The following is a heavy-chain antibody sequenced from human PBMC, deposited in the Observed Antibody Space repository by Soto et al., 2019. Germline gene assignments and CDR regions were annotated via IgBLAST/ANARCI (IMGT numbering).Heavy chain of an antibody. V-gene: IGHV3-21*01. CDR1: GFTFSTHS. CDR2: ISSTSSYI. Sequence: GGSLRLSCVASGFTFSTHSMNWVRQAPGKGLEWVSSISSTSSYIYYADSVKGRFTISRDDAKNSLYLQMNSLGAEDTAVYYCARGVADYYDSSGYYPTWGQGTLVTVSS. J-gene: IGHJ5*02. CDR3: ARGVADYYDSSGYYPT. D-gene: IGHD3-22*01.